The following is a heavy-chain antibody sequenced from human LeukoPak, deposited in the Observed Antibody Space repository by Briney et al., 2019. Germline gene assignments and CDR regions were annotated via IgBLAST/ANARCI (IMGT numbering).Heavy chain of an antibody. Sequence: GSLRLSCAASGFTFNNFYMNWVRKAQGKGLEWVANIKQDGSEKHYVDSVKGRFTISRDNAKNSLYLQMNSLRAEDTAVYYCTRGRGVDYWGQGTLVTVSS. CDR3: TRGRGVDY. CDR1: GFTFNNFY. J-gene: IGHJ4*02. V-gene: IGHV3-7*04. CDR2: IKQDGSEK.